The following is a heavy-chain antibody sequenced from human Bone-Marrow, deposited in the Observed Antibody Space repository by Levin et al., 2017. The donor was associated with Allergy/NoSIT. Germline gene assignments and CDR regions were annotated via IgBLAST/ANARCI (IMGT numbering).Heavy chain of an antibody. Sequence: PSETLSLTCTVSGGSISSYYWSWIRQAPGKGLEWLGYIYYSGSTNYNPSLKSRVTISVDTSKNQFSLKLSSVTAADTAVYYCARDYRGYLGAFDIWGQGTMVTVSS. CDR1: GGSISSYY. J-gene: IGHJ3*02. D-gene: IGHD3-22*01. V-gene: IGHV4-59*01. CDR3: ARDYRGYLGAFDI. CDR2: IYYSGST.